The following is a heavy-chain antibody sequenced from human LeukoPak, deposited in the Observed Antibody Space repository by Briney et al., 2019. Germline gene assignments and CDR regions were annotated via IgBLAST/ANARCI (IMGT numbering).Heavy chain of an antibody. CDR3: ARTSPHYDILTGYPENWFDP. J-gene: IGHJ5*02. Sequence: SETLSLTCTVSGGSISSYYWSWIRQPPGKGLEWIGYIYYSGSTNYNPSLKSRVTISVDTSKSQFSLKLSSVTAADTAVYYCARTSPHYDILTGYPENWFDPWGQGTLVTVSS. D-gene: IGHD3-9*01. CDR1: GGSISSYY. CDR2: IYYSGST. V-gene: IGHV4-59*01.